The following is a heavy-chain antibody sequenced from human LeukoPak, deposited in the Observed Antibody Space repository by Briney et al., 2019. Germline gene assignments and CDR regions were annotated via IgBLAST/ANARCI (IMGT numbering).Heavy chain of an antibody. Sequence: PGGSLRLSCAASGFRVSGYDLNWIRQAPGKGLEWVSAISGSGGSTYYADSVKGRFTISRDNSKNTLYLQMNSLRAEDTAVYYCAKSLNYHYGDYAHYFDYWGQGTLVTVSS. CDR3: AKSLNYHYGDYAHYFDY. D-gene: IGHD4-17*01. CDR2: ISGSGGST. CDR1: GFRVSGYD. V-gene: IGHV3-23*01. J-gene: IGHJ4*02.